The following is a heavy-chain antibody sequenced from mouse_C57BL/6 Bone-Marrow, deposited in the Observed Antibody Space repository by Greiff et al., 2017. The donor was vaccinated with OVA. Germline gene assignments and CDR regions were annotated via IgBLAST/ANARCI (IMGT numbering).Heavy chain of an antibody. V-gene: IGHV10-1*01. CDR3: VGNFAY. CDR1: GFSFNTYA. D-gene: IGHD2-1*01. J-gene: IGHJ3*01. CDR2: IRSKSTIYAT. Sequence: GGGLVQPKGSLNLSCAAPGFSFNTYALNWVRQAPGKGLERVARIRSKSTIYATYYLDSVKYRFTIYRDGSESMLYLQMNNLKTEDTAMYCCVGNFAYWGQGTLVIVSA.